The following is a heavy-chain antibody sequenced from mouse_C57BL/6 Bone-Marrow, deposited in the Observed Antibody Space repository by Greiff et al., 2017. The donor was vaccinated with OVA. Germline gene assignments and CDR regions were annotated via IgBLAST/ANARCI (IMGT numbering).Heavy chain of an antibody. CDR2: IDPETGGT. J-gene: IGHJ3*01. D-gene: IGHD1-1*01. V-gene: IGHV1-15*01. CDR1: GYTFTDYE. CDR3: TRPTVVPFAY. Sequence: VQVVESGAELVRPGASVTLSCKASGYTFTDYEMHWVKQTPVHGLEWIGAIDPETGGTAYNQKFKGKAILTADKSSSTAYMELRSLTSEDSAVYYCTRPTVVPFAYWGQGTLVTVSA.